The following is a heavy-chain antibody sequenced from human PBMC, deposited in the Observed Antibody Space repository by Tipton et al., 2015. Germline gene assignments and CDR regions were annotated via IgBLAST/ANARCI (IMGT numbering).Heavy chain of an antibody. CDR3: ARDLEHGMDV. V-gene: IGHV4-59*01. CDR2: IYHSGNT. J-gene: IGHJ6*02. D-gene: IGHD5-24*01. Sequence: GLVKPSETLSLTCTVSSGSISRSYWSWIRQPPGKKLEWIGEIYHSGNTNYNPSLKSRVTISVDKSKNQFSLTLNSVTAADTAVYYCARDLEHGMDVWGQGTTVTVSS. CDR1: SGSISRSY.